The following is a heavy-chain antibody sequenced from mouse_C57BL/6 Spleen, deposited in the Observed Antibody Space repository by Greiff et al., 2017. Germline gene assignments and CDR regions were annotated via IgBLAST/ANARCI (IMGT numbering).Heavy chain of an antibody. J-gene: IGHJ3*01. V-gene: IGHV1-69*01. Sequence: QVQLQQPGAELVMPGASVKLSCKASGYTFTSYWMHWVKQRPGQGLEWIGEIDPSDSYTNYNQKFKGKSTLTVDKSSSTAYMQLSSLTSEDSAVYYCARLGYDGLFAYWGQGTLVTVSA. D-gene: IGHD2-2*01. CDR1: GYTFTSYW. CDR3: ARLGYDGLFAY. CDR2: IDPSDSYT.